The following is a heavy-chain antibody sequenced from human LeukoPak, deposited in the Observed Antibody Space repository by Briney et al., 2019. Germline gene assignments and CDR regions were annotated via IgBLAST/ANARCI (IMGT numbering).Heavy chain of an antibody. CDR3: ARKGYYDFWSGYYTGGVHFDY. CDR1: GGSFSGYY. J-gene: IGHJ4*02. V-gene: IGHV4-34*01. D-gene: IGHD3-3*01. Sequence: PSETLSLTCAVYGGSFSGYYWSWIRQPPGKGLEWIGEINHSGSTNYNPSLKSRVTISVDTSKNQFSLKLGSVTAADTAVYYCARKGYYDFWSGYYTGGVHFDYWGQGTLVTVSS. CDR2: INHSGST.